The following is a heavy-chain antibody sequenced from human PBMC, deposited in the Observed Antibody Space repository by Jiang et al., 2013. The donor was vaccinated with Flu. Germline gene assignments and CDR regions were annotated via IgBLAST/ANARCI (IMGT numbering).Heavy chain of an antibody. D-gene: IGHD3-10*01. CDR1: GYTFTSYG. CDR3: ARDRFSFESSRYNWFDP. CDR2: ISAYNGNT. Sequence: GAEVKKPGASVKVSCKASGYTFTSYGISWVRQAPGQGLEWMGWISAYNGNTNYAQKLQGRVTMTTDTSTSTAYMELRSLRSDDTAVYYCARDRFSFESSRYNWFDPWGQGTLVTVSS. J-gene: IGHJ5*02. V-gene: IGHV1-18*04.